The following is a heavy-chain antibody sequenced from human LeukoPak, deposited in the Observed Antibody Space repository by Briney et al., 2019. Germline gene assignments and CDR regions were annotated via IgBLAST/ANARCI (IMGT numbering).Heavy chain of an antibody. J-gene: IGHJ5*02. Sequence: ASVKLSCKASGYTFTSYDINWVRQAPGQRLEWMGWMNPNSGNTGYEQKFQGRVTMTRNTSISTDYMELSSLRSEDTAVYYCARGGDSSSLYGWFDPWGEGTLVIVSS. CDR3: ARGGDSSSLYGWFDP. CDR1: GYTFTSYD. D-gene: IGHD6-13*01. V-gene: IGHV1-8*01. CDR2: MNPNSGNT.